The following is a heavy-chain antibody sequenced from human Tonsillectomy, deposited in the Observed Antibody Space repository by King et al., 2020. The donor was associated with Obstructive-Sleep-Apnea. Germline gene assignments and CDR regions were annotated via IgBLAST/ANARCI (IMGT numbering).Heavy chain of an antibody. D-gene: IGHD3-22*01. CDR1: GFTFSSYS. Sequence: VQLVESGGGLVKPGGSLRLSCAASGFTFSSYSMNWVRQAPGKGLEWVSSIISSSSYIYYADSVKGRFTISRDNAKNSLYLQMNSLRAEDTAVYYCAREEFLYDSSGYYTADAFDIWGQGTMVTVSS. CDR3: AREEFLYDSSGYYTADAFDI. J-gene: IGHJ3*02. V-gene: IGHV3-21*01. CDR2: IISSSSYI.